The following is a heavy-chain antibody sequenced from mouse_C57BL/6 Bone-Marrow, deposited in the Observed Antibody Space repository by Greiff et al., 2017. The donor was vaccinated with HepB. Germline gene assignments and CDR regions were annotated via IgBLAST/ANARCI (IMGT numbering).Heavy chain of an antibody. Sequence: QVQLQQSGAELARPGASVKLSCKASGYTFTSYGISWVKQRTGQGLEWIGEIYPRSGNTYYNEKFKGKATLTADKSSSTAYMELRSLTSEDSAVYFCARERGYGPFAYWGQGNRVTVSA. J-gene: IGHJ3*01. CDR2: IYPRSGNT. D-gene: IGHD2-2*01. V-gene: IGHV1-81*01. CDR1: GYTFTSYG. CDR3: ARERGYGPFAY.